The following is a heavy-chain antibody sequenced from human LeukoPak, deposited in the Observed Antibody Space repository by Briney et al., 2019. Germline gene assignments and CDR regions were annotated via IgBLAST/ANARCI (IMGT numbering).Heavy chain of an antibody. CDR1: GFTFSSYG. Sequence: GGTLRLSCAASGFTFSSYGMSWVRQAPGKGLEWVSAISGSGGSTYYADSVKGRFTISRDNSKNTLYLQMNSLRAEDTAVYYCAKGAYDSSGYYLGFGYWGQGTLVTVSS. V-gene: IGHV3-23*01. CDR3: AKGAYDSSGYYLGFGY. J-gene: IGHJ4*02. D-gene: IGHD3-22*01. CDR2: ISGSGGST.